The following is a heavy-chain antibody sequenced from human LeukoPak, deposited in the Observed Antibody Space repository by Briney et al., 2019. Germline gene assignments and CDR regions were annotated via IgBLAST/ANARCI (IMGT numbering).Heavy chain of an antibody. CDR1: GFTFSTFA. CDR2: INSDGSST. CDR3: ASLGGRGSSWFPLMDV. D-gene: IGHD6-13*01. Sequence: GGSLRLSCAASGFTFSTFAMHWVGHAPGKGLVWVSRINSDGSSTSYADSVKGRFTISRDNAKNTLYLQMNSLRAEDTAVYYCASLGGRGSSWFPLMDVWGKGTTVTISS. J-gene: IGHJ6*04. V-gene: IGHV3-74*01.